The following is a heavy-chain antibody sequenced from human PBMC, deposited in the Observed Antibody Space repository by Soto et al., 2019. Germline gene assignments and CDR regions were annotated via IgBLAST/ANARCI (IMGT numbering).Heavy chain of an antibody. Sequence: GGSLRLSCAASGFTFSSYGMHWVRQAPGKGLEWVAVISGGGSNKYYADSVKGRFTISRDNSKNTLYLQMNSLRAEDTAVYYCAKDGVPTYYDILPGYSTIVYWGQGTLVTVSS. CDR1: GFTFSSYG. D-gene: IGHD3-9*01. CDR2: ISGGGSNK. J-gene: IGHJ4*02. CDR3: AKDGVPTYYDILPGYSTIVY. V-gene: IGHV3-30*18.